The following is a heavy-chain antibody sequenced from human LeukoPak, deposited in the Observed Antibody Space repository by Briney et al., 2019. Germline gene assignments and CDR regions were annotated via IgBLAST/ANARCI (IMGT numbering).Heavy chain of an antibody. V-gene: IGHV4-39*07. J-gene: IGHJ4*02. Sequence: SETLSLTCTVSGGSISSSSYYWGWIRQHPGKGLEWIGYIYYSGSTYYNPSLKSRVAISVDTSKNQFSLTVSSVTAADTAVYYCTRDVPRSSGYPDNWGQGTLVTVSS. CDR1: GGSISSSSYY. CDR2: IYYSGST. CDR3: TRDVPRSSGYPDN. D-gene: IGHD3-22*01.